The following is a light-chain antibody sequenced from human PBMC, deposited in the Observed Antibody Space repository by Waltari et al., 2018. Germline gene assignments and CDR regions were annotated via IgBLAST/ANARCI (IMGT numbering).Light chain of an antibody. J-gene: IGKJ3*01. CDR1: QDISHY. V-gene: IGKV1-33*01. CDR2: DAS. Sequence: IQMTQSPSSLSASVGDRVTITCQASQDISHYLNWYQQKPGKAPKLLIYDASNLETGVPSRFSGSGSGTDFTFTISSLQPEDIATYYCQQFDNPPFTFGPGTKVDIK. CDR3: QQFDNPPFT.